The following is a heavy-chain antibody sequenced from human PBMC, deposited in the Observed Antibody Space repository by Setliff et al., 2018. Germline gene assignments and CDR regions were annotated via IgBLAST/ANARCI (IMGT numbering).Heavy chain of an antibody. CDR2: IYTSGTA. D-gene: IGHD3-10*01. CDR3: ARAGGYYGSGSYYNDGWFDT. CDR1: GGSLNNYY. Sequence: SETLSLTCTVSGGSLNNYYWTWIRQPPGKGLEWIGYIYTSGTAIYNPSLRSRVTISVVMSKKQFSLKLSSVTAADTAVYYCARAGGYYGSGSYYNDGWFDTWGQGTLVTVSS. J-gene: IGHJ5*02. V-gene: IGHV4-4*09.